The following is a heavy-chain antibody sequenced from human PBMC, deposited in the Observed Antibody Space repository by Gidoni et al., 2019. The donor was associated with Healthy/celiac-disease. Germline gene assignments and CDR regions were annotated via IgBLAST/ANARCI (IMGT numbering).Heavy chain of an antibody. CDR1: GYSISSGYY. CDR3: ARVRVVGATAGWFDP. CDR2: IYHSGST. D-gene: IGHD1-26*01. J-gene: IGHJ5*02. V-gene: IGHV4-38-2*01. Sequence: QVQLQESGPGLVKPSETLSLTCAVSGYSISSGYYWGWIRPPPGKGLEWIGSIYHSGSTYYNPSLKSRVTISVDTSKNQFSLKLSSVTAADTAVYYCARVRVVGATAGWFDPWGQGTLVTVSS.